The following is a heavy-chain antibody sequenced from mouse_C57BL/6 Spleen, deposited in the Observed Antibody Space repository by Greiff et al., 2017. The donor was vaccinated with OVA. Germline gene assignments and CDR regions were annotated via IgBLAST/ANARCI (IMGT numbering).Heavy chain of an antibody. J-gene: IGHJ4*01. CDR2: IHPNSGST. CDR3: ARSPYSNYLYAMDY. Sequence: VQLQQPGAELVKPGASVKLSCKASGYTFTSYWMHWVKQRPGQGLEWIGMIHPNSGSTNYNEKFKSKATLTVDKSSSTAYMQLSSLTSEDSAVYYCARSPYSNYLYAMDYWGQGTSVTVSS. V-gene: IGHV1-64*01. D-gene: IGHD2-5*01. CDR1: GYTFTSYW.